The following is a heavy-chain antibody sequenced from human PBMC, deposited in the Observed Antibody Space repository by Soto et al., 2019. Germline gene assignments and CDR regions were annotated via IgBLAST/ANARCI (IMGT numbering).Heavy chain of an antibody. Sequence: ASVKVSCKASGYTFTSYGISWVRQAPGQGLEWMGWISAYNGNTNYAQKLQGRVTMTTDTSTSTAYMELRSLRSDDTAVYYCARGRIAAAGKAVGWFDPWGQGTLVTVSS. J-gene: IGHJ5*02. D-gene: IGHD6-13*01. CDR1: GYTFTSYG. V-gene: IGHV1-18*01. CDR3: ARGRIAAAGKAVGWFDP. CDR2: ISAYNGNT.